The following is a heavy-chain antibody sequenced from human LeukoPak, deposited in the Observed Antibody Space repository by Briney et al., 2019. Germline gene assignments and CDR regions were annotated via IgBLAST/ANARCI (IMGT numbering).Heavy chain of an antibody. D-gene: IGHD6-19*01. CDR1: GGSISSGSYY. V-gene: IGHV4-61*02. Sequence: SETLSLTCTVSGGSISSGSYYWSWIRQPAGKGLEWIGRIYTSGSTNYNPSLKSRVTISVDTSKNQFSLKLSSVTAADTAVYYCASCGVAGTGVDYWGQGTLVTVSS. CDR3: ASCGVAGTGVDY. J-gene: IGHJ4*02. CDR2: IYTSGST.